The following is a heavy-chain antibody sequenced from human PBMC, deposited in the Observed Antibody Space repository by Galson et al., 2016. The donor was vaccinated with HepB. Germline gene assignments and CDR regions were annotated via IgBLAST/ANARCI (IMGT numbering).Heavy chain of an antibody. Sequence: SVKVSCKASGYTFTSYSINWVRQAPGQGLEWMGWISAYNGNTHYAQKLQGRVTMTTDTSTSTAYMELRSLRSDDTAVHYCARSAGISAIGDPPWGQGTLVTVSS. CDR2: ISAYNGNT. J-gene: IGHJ5*02. CDR1: GYTFTSYS. D-gene: IGHD6-13*01. CDR3: ARSAGISAIGDPP. V-gene: IGHV1-18*01.